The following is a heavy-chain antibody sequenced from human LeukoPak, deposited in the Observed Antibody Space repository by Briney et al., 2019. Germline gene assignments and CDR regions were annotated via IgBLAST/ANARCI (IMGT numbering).Heavy chain of an antibody. J-gene: IGHJ3*02. CDR1: GFTFSSYE. Sequence: GGSLRLSCAASGFTFSSYEMNWVRQAPGKGLEWVSYISSSGSTIYYADSVKGRFTISRDNAKNSLYLQMNSLRAEDTAVYYCAREKGYGDYGDALDIWGQGTMVTVSS. D-gene: IGHD4-17*01. V-gene: IGHV3-48*03. CDR3: AREKGYGDYGDALDI. CDR2: ISSSGSTI.